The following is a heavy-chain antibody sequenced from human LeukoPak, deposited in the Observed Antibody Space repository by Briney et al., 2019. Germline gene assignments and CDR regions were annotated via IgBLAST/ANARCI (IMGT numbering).Heavy chain of an antibody. J-gene: IGHJ5*02. Sequence: GGSLRLSCAASGFTFSSYAMSWVRQAPGKGLEWVSAISGSGGSTHYADSVKGRFTISRDNSKNTLYLQMNSLRAEDTAVYYCAKDGVGVWFGELLSWGQGTLVTVSS. CDR2: ISGSGGST. CDR1: GFTFSSYA. CDR3: AKDGVGVWFGELLS. V-gene: IGHV3-23*01. D-gene: IGHD3-10*01.